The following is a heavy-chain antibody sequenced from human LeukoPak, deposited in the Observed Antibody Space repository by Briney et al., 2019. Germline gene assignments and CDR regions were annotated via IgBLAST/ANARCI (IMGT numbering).Heavy chain of an antibody. D-gene: IGHD4-17*01. CDR1: GYTFTGYY. J-gene: IGHJ3*02. Sequence: ASVKVSCKASGYTFTGYYMHWVRQAPGQGLEWMGWINANSGGTNYAQKFQGRVTITADKSTSTAYMELSSLRSEDTAVYYCARGLYGDYGGCAFDIWGQGTMVTVST. CDR2: INANSGGT. V-gene: IGHV1-2*02. CDR3: ARGLYGDYGGCAFDI.